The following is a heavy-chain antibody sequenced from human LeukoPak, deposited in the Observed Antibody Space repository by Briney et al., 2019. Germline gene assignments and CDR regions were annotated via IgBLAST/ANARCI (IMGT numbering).Heavy chain of an antibody. J-gene: IGHJ4*02. CDR3: VRGGGGSSYSVGDY. V-gene: IGHV3-30*03. CDR1: GFTFTNYA. Sequence: GGPLRLSCAASGFTFTNYATHWVRQAPGKGLEWVASISYDESEKFYADSVKGRFTISRDNSKSTLFLHMNSLSPDDTALYYCVRGGGGSSYSVGDYWGQGTLVTVSS. D-gene: IGHD2-15*01. CDR2: ISYDESEK.